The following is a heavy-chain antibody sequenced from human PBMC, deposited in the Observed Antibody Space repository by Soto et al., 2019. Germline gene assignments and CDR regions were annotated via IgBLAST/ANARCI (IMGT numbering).Heavy chain of an antibody. V-gene: IGHV4-59*01. CDR1: GGSISSYY. D-gene: IGHD3-22*01. Sequence: SETLSLTCTFSGGSISSYYWSWIRQPPGKGLEWIGYIYYSGSTNYNPSLKSQVIISVDTSKNQFSLKLSSVTSADTAVYYCARAGHYYDTSGYFSWGQGTLVTVSS. CDR3: ARAGHYYDTSGYFS. J-gene: IGHJ5*02. CDR2: IYYSGST.